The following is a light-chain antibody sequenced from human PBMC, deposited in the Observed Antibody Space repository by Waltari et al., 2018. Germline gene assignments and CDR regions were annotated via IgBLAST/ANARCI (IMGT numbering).Light chain of an antibody. CDR1: QSISTY. V-gene: IGKV1-39*01. CDR3: QQYYDTPVT. CDR2: AAS. Sequence: QMTQSPSSLSASVGDRVTIACRASQSISTYLNWYRHKPGKAPELLIFAASSLQSGVPSRFSGSGSGTDFTLTISSLQAEDVAVYYCQQYYDTPVTFGPGTKVDIK. J-gene: IGKJ3*01.